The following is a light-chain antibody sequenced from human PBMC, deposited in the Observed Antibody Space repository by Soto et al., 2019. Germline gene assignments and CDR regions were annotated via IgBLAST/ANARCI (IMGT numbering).Light chain of an antibody. Sequence: QTVVTQEPSLTVSPGGTVTLTCGSSTGAVTSGHWPHWFQQKPGQAPRTLIYDTSNKHSWTPDRFSGSLLGGKAALTLSCAQHEDEADYYCLVIFTGVGEVFGTGTKLTVL. V-gene: IGLV7-46*01. CDR2: DTS. CDR3: LVIFTGVGEV. CDR1: TGAVTSGHW. J-gene: IGLJ1*01.